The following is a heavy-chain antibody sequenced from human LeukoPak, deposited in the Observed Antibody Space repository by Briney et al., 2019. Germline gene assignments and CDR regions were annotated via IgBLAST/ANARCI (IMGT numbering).Heavy chain of an antibody. V-gene: IGHV3-7*01. CDR3: ARVGAAGEYYFDY. J-gene: IGHJ4*02. CDR2: IKQDGSEK. CDR1: GFTFSSYW. Sequence: GGSLRLSCAASGFTFSSYWMSWVRQAPGKGLEGVANIKQDGSEKYYVDSVKGRFTISRDNAKNSLYPQMNSLRAEDTAVYYCARVGAAGEYYFDYWGQGTLVTVSS. D-gene: IGHD6-13*01.